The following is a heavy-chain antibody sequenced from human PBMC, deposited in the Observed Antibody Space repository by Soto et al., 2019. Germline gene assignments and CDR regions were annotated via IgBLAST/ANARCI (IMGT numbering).Heavy chain of an antibody. CDR3: AKNSAYDASF. V-gene: IGHV3-23*01. CDR1: GFPFNRFA. Sequence: GGSLRLSCAASGFPFNRFAMNWVRQAPGKGLEWVSGISGDGTGTIYAASVEGRFTMSRDNSKNTLYLQMNDLRAEDTAVYSCAKNSAYDASFWGQGALVTVSS. J-gene: IGHJ4*02. D-gene: IGHD5-12*01. CDR2: ISGDGTGT.